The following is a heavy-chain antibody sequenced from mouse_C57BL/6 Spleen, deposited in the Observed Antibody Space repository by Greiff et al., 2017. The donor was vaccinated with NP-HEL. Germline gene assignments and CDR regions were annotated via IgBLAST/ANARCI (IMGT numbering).Heavy chain of an antibody. V-gene: IGHV1-64*01. CDR1: GYTFTSYW. J-gene: IGHJ4*01. CDR3: ARGLITTVVYYAMDY. D-gene: IGHD1-1*01. Sequence: QVQLQQPGAELVKPGASVKLSCKASGYTFTSYWMHWVKQRPGQGLEWIGMIHPNSGSTNYNEKFKSKATLTVDKSSSTAYMQLSSLTSEDSAVYYCARGLITTVVYYAMDYWGQGTSVTVSS. CDR2: IHPNSGST.